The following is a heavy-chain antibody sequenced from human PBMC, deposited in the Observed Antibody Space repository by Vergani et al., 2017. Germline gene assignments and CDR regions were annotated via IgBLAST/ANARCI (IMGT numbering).Heavy chain of an antibody. V-gene: IGHV1-8*01. D-gene: IGHD3-10*02. CDR2: MNPNSGTK. CDR1: GYSFSSYD. Sequence: QVQLVQSGAEVKKPGASVKVSCRASGYSFSSYDISWVRQATGQGLEWMGWMNPNSGTKGYAQKFQGRVTMTRKTSINTAYMELSRLSFEDAAVYYCARSTDYPYDYVSSDYSRRTLDVWVKGTTVTVS. CDR3: ARSTDYPYDYVSSDYSRRTLDV. J-gene: IGHJ6*03.